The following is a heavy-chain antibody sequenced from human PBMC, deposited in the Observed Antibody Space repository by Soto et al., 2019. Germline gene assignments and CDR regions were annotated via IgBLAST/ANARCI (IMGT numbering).Heavy chain of an antibody. D-gene: IGHD3-10*01. CDR3: AKARGAMVRGAAFYFDY. V-gene: IGHV3-23*01. CDR2: ITGSGGST. CDR1: GFTFSSYS. J-gene: IGHJ4*02. Sequence: GGSLRLSCAASGFTFSSYSMNWVRQAPGKGLEWVSAITGSGGSTYYADSVKGRFTISRDNSKNTLYLQMNSLRAEDTAVYYCAKARGAMVRGAAFYFDYWGQGTLVTVSS.